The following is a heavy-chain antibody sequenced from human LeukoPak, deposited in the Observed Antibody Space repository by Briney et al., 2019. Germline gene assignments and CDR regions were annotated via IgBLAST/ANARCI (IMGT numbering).Heavy chain of an antibody. J-gene: IGHJ3*02. V-gene: IGHV1-2*02. Sequence: ASVKVSCKASGYTFTGYYMHWVRQTPGQGLEWMGWINPNTGVKKYTQNFQGRVTMTRDTSISTAYMELSGLRSDDTAVYYCAREASNAFDTWGQGTMVTVSS. CDR2: INPNTGVK. CDR3: AREASNAFDT. CDR1: GYTFTGYY.